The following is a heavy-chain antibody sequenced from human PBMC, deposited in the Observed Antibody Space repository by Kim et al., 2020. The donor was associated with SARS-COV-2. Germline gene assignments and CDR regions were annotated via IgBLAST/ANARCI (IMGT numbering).Heavy chain of an antibody. CDR2: INHSGST. Sequence: SETLSLTCAVYGGSFSGYYWSWIRQPPGKGLEWIGEINHSGSTNYNPSLKSRVTISVDTSKNQFSLKLRSVTAADTAVYYWARGRSSYYFWSGYYYYYGMDVWGQGTTVTVSS. CDR3: ARGRSSYYFWSGYYYYYGMDV. J-gene: IGHJ6*02. V-gene: IGHV4-34*01. D-gene: IGHD3-3*01. CDR1: GGSFSGYY.